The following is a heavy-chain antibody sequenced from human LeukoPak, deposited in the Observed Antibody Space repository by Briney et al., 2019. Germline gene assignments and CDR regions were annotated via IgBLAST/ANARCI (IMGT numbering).Heavy chain of an antibody. V-gene: IGHV3-23*01. J-gene: IGHJ4*02. CDR3: AKSGGYNPSYFDY. D-gene: IGHD5-24*01. Sequence: GGSLRLSCAASGFTFSSYEMNWVRQAPGKGLEWVSAISGSGGSTYYADSVKGRFTISRDNSKNTLYLQMNSLRAEDTAVYYCAKSGGYNPSYFDYWGQGTLVTVSS. CDR2: ISGSGGST. CDR1: GFTFSSYE.